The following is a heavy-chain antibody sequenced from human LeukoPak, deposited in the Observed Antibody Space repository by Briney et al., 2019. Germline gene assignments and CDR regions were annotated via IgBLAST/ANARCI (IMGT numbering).Heavy chain of an antibody. J-gene: IGHJ1*01. CDR1: GYSFTNYW. D-gene: IGHD6-13*01. CDR3: ARDEGMVAAGGWYFQH. Sequence: GESLKISCKGSGYSFTNYWIGWVRQMPGKGLEWMGIIYPGDSDIRYSPSFQGQVTISADKSITTAYLQWSSLKASDTAVYYCARDEGMVAAGGWYFQHWGQGTLVTVSS. V-gene: IGHV5-51*01. CDR2: IYPGDSDI.